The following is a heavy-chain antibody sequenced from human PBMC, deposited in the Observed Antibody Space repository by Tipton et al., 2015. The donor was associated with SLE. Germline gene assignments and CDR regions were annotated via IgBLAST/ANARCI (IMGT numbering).Heavy chain of an antibody. V-gene: IGHV4-39*07. D-gene: IGHD2/OR15-2a*01. CDR3: GRHRRYFPVAHYIDY. Sequence: TLSLTCIVSGASVSSRAYYWGCIRQSPGKGLEWLGNIYYTGSAYYTLSLKSRVTMSVDTSKNQFSLSLSSVNAADTAVYYCGRHRRYFPVAHYIDYWGQGTLVTVSS. CDR1: GASVSSRAYY. CDR2: IYYTGSA. J-gene: IGHJ4*02.